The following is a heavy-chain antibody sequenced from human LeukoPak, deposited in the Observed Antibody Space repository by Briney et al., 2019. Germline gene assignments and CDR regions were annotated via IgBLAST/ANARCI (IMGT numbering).Heavy chain of an antibody. V-gene: IGHV1-46*01. CDR3: ARVGMEAAAADY. CDR2: INPSGGST. D-gene: IGHD6-13*01. CDR1: GYTFTIYY. Sequence: ASVTVSFTSSGYTFTIYYIHWVRQAPGQGLEWMGIINPSGGSTSYAQKFQGRVTMTRDTSTSTVYMELSSLRSEDTAVYYCARVGMEAAAADYWGQGTLVTVSS. J-gene: IGHJ4*02.